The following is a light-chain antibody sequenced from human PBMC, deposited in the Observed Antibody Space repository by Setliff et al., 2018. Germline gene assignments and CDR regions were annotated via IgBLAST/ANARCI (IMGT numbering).Light chain of an antibody. V-gene: IGLV2-14*03. Sequence: QSALPQPASVSGSPGQSITISCTGTSSDVGGYNYVSWYQQHPGKAPKLMIYDVSNRPSGVSNRFSGSKSGNTASLTISGLQAEDETDYYCSSYAGSNNFVFGTGTKVTVL. CDR2: DVS. CDR3: SSYAGSNNFV. J-gene: IGLJ1*01. CDR1: SSDVGGYNY.